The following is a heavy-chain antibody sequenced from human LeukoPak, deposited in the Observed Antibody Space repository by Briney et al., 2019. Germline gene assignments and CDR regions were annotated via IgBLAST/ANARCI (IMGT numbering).Heavy chain of an antibody. J-gene: IGHJ4*02. CDR2: ISSSGSTI. D-gene: IGHD6-19*01. Sequence: GGSLRLSCAASGFTFSDYYMSWIRQAPGKGLEWVSYISSSGSTIYYADSVKGRFTISRDNAKNSLYLQMNSLRAEDTALYYCAKDIRPRIAVAGTKAFDYWGQGTLVTVSS. CDR1: GFTFSDYY. V-gene: IGHV3-11*01. CDR3: AKDIRPRIAVAGTKAFDY.